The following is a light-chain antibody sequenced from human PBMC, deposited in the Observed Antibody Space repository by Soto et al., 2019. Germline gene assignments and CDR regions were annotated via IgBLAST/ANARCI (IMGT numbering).Light chain of an antibody. CDR3: AAWDDSLRGWV. CDR1: SSNIGSNY. CDR2: RND. Sequence: QAVVTQPPSASGTPGQRVTISCSGSSSNIGSNYVYWYQQVPGTAPKLLIYRNDQRPSGVPDRFSGSKSGTSASLAISGLRSEDEADYYCAAWDDSLRGWVFGGGTKVTVL. V-gene: IGLV1-47*01. J-gene: IGLJ3*02.